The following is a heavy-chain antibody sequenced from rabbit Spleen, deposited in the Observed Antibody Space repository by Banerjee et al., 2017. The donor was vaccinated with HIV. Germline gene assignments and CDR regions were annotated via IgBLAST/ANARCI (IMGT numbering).Heavy chain of an antibody. Sequence: QLKETGGGLVQPGGSLTLSCKASGFTLSSYYMNWVRQAPGKGLEWIGYIDPVFGIAVYASWVNGRFTISSHNAQNTLYLQLNSLTAADTATYFCVREVAGKFGLWGPGTLVTVS. CDR2: IDPVFGIA. V-gene: IGHV1S7*01. J-gene: IGHJ4*01. D-gene: IGHD4-1*01. CDR3: VREVAGKFGL. CDR1: GFTLSSYY.